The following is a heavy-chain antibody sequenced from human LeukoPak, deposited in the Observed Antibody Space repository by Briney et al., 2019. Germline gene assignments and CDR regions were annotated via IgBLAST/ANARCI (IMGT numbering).Heavy chain of an antibody. CDR3: AREDYDFWSGYYSKVNFDH. D-gene: IGHD3-3*01. CDR1: GFTFSSYS. J-gene: IGHJ4*02. Sequence: GGSLRLSCAASGFTFSSYSMNWVRQAPGKGLEWVSSISSSSSYIYYADSVKGRFTISRDNAKNSLYLQMNSLGAEDTAVYYCAREDYDFWSGYYSKVNFDHWGQGTLVTVSS. CDR2: ISSSSSYI. V-gene: IGHV3-21*01.